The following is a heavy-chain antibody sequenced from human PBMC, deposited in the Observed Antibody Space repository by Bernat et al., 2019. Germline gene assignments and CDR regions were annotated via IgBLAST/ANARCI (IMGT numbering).Heavy chain of an antibody. Sequence: EVQLVESGGGLVQPDRSLRLSCAASGFTFDDYAMHWVRQAPGKGLEWVSGISWNSGSIGYADSVKGRFTISRDNAKNSLYLQMNSLRAEDTALYYCAKEAAAGTDHYYYYGMDVWGQGTTVTVSS. CDR2: ISWNSGSI. CDR3: AKEAAAGTDHYYYYGMDV. J-gene: IGHJ6*02. CDR1: GFTFDDYA. V-gene: IGHV3-9*01. D-gene: IGHD6-13*01.